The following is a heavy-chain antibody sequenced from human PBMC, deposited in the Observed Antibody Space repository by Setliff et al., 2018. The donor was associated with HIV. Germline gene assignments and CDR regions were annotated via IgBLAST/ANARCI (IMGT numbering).Heavy chain of an antibody. Sequence: SETLSLTCTVSGGSISSHYWIWIRQPPGKGLEWIGYIHYSGATNYNPSLKSRVTISLDTSRTQFSLRLSSVTAADTAVYYCARHSPNVSVRGYAFDIWGQGTVVTVSS. J-gene: IGHJ3*02. CDR1: GGSISSHY. V-gene: IGHV4-59*08. CDR3: ARHSPNVSVRGYAFDI. CDR2: IHYSGAT. D-gene: IGHD3-22*01.